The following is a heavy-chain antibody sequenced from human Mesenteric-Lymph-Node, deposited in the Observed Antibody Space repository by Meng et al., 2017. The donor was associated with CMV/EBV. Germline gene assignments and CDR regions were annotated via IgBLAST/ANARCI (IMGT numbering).Heavy chain of an antibody. Sequence: GESLKISCAASGFTVSSNYMSWVRQAPGKGLEWVSLIYSGGTTYYADSVKGRFTISRDNSKNTLYLQMNSLRAEDTAVYYCARGGGDYWGQGTLVTVSS. D-gene: IGHD5-12*01. CDR2: IYSGGTT. CDR3: ARGGGDY. J-gene: IGHJ4*02. V-gene: IGHV3-53*01. CDR1: GFTVSSNY.